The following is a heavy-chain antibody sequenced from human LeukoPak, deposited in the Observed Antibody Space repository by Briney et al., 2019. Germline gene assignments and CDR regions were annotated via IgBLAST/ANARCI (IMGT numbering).Heavy chain of an antibody. CDR2: ISSNGGST. J-gene: IGHJ4*02. V-gene: IGHV3-64*01. Sequence: GGSLRLSCAASGFTFSSYAMHWVRQAPGKGLEYVSAISSNGGSTYYANSVKGRFTISRDNSKNTLYLQMGSLRAEDMAVYYCARSFVVVTARFDYWGQGTLVTVSS. D-gene: IGHD2-21*02. CDR3: ARSFVVVTARFDY. CDR1: GFTFSSYA.